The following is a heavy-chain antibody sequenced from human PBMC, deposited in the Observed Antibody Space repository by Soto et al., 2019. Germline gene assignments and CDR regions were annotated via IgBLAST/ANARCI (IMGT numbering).Heavy chain of an antibody. CDR3: ARGARNYYYFDY. CDR2: IYTDGSRA. CDR1: GFTFSSYW. Sequence: EVQLVESGGGLVQPGGSLRLSCAASGFTFSSYWMHWVRQAPGKGLVWVSRIYTDGSRADYADSVKGRFTISRDNAKNTAYLQVNSLGAEDTAVYYCARGARNYYYFDYWGQGTLVTVSS. J-gene: IGHJ4*02. D-gene: IGHD1-7*01. V-gene: IGHV3-74*01.